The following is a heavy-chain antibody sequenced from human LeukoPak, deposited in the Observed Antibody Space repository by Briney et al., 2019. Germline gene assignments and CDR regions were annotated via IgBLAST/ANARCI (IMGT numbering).Heavy chain of an antibody. Sequence: SETLSLTCTVSGGSISSYYWSWIRQPPGEGLEWIGYIYYSGSTNYNPSPKSRVTISVDTSKNQFSLKLSSVTAADTAVYYCARVVVAAAPQIKNWFDPWGQGTLVTVSS. D-gene: IGHD6-13*01. CDR3: ARVVVAAAPQIKNWFDP. CDR1: GGSISSYY. CDR2: IYYSGST. J-gene: IGHJ5*02. V-gene: IGHV4-59*01.